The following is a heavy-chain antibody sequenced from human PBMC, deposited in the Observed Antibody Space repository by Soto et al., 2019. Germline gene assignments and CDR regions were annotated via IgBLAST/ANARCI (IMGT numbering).Heavy chain of an antibody. J-gene: IGHJ5*02. CDR1: GFTFSSYW. Sequence: GGSLRLSCAASGFTFSSYWMSWVRQAPGKGLEWVANIKQDGSEKYYVDSVKGRFTISRDNAKNSLYLQMNSLRAEDTAVYYCARETQNWNANWFDPWGQGTLVTVSS. D-gene: IGHD1-1*01. CDR3: ARETQNWNANWFDP. V-gene: IGHV3-7*01. CDR2: IKQDGSEK.